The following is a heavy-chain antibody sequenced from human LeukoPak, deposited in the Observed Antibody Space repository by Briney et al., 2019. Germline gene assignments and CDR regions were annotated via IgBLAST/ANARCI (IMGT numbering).Heavy chain of an antibody. CDR2: ISSSSSFR. J-gene: IGHJ4*02. Sequence: GGSLRLSCAASGFNFSSYSMNWVRQAPGKGLEWVSSISSSSSFRYYADSVKGRFTISRDNAKNSLYLQMNSLRAEDTAVYYCARESSGYFYWGQGTLVTISS. V-gene: IGHV3-21*01. CDR1: GFNFSSYS. CDR3: ARESSGYFY. D-gene: IGHD3-22*01.